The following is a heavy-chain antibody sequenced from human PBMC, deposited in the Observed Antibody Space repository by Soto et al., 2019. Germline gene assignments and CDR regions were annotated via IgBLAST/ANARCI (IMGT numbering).Heavy chain of an antibody. CDR1: GFTFSSYW. D-gene: IGHD2-21*02. Sequence: GGSLRLSCAASGFTFSSYWMSWVRQAPGKGLEWVANIKQDGSEKYYVDSVKGRFTISRDNAKNSLYLQMNSLRAEDTAVYYCARDRCGGDCYLGDYWGQGTLVTVSS. CDR2: IKQDGSEK. V-gene: IGHV3-7*01. J-gene: IGHJ4*02. CDR3: ARDRCGGDCYLGDY.